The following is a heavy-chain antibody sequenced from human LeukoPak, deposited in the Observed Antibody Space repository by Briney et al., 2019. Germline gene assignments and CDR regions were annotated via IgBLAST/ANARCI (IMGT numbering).Heavy chain of an antibody. CDR3: AKQSYGGEDN. D-gene: IGHD3-16*01. CDR2: IKQDGSEK. V-gene: IGHV3-7*01. Sequence: GGSLRLSCAGSGFTFSNYWMRWVRQAPGKELEWVANIKQDGSEKYYADSVKGRFTTSRDNTKNSLYLQMNSLRAEDTAVYYCAKQSYGGEDNWGQGILVTVSS. CDR1: GFTFSNYW. J-gene: IGHJ4*02.